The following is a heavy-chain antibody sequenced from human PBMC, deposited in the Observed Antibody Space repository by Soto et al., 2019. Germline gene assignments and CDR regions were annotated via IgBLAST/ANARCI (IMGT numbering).Heavy chain of an antibody. D-gene: IGHD3-10*01. CDR1: GGSISSYY. J-gene: IGHJ6*03. CDR2: IYYSGST. CDR3: ARHGRRSLGFGHYYYMDV. Sequence: QVQLQESGPGLVKPSETLSLTCTVSGGSISSYYWSWIRQPPGRGREWIGYIYYSGSTNYNPSLKSRVTISVDTSKNQFSLKLSSVTAADTAVYYCARHGRRSLGFGHYYYMDVWGKGTTVTVSS. V-gene: IGHV4-59*08.